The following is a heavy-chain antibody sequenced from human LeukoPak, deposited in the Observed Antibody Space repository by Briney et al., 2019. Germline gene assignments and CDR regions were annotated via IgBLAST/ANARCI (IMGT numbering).Heavy chain of an antibody. CDR3: ARDQADTAMVPPYFDY. V-gene: IGHV3-21*01. CDR1: GFTASSNY. J-gene: IGHJ4*02. Sequence: GGSLRLSCAASGFTASSNYMSWVRQAPGKGLEWVSSISSSSSYIYYADSVKGRFTISRDNAKNSLYLQMNSLRAEDTAVYYCARDQADTAMVPPYFDYWGQGTLVTVSS. CDR2: ISSSSSYI. D-gene: IGHD5-18*01.